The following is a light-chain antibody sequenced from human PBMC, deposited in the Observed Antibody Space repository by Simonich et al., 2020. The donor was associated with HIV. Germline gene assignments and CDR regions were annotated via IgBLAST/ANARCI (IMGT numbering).Light chain of an antibody. CDR3: QQYYSTPPT. V-gene: IGKV4-1*01. Sequence: DIVMTQSPDSLAVSLGERATINCKSSRSILYSSNNKNYLAWYQQKPGQPPKLLIYWASTRESGGPDRFSASGSGTDFTLTISSLQAEDVAIYYCQQYYSTPPTFGQGTKVEIK. CDR1: RSILYSSNNKNY. CDR2: WAS. J-gene: IGKJ1*01.